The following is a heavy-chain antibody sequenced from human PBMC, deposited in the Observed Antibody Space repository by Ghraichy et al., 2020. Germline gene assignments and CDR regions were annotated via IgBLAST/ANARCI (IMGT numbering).Heavy chain of an antibody. Sequence: GALRLSCAASGFTFSIYAMTWVRQAPGKGLEWVSTISGSGGGTYYADSVKGRFTISRDNSKNTLYLQMNSLRAEDTAVYYCAKDLHNYGPFDYWGQGTLVTVSS. CDR2: ISGSGGGT. CDR1: GFTFSIYA. D-gene: IGHD5-18*01. V-gene: IGHV3-23*01. J-gene: IGHJ4*02. CDR3: AKDLHNYGPFDY.